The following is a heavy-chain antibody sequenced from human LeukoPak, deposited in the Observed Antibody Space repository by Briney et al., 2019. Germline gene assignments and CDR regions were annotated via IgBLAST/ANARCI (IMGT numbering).Heavy chain of an antibody. Sequence: SVKVSCKASGYTFTSYDINWVRQATGQGLEWMGWMNYKSCRTGYAQKYQGRVTMTRDTSIRTAYMELSSLRSEDTAVYYCARVTGSIDYWGQGTLVTVST. CDR2: MNYKSCRT. D-gene: IGHD1-26*01. J-gene: IGHJ4*02. V-gene: IGHV1-8*01. CDR3: ARVTGSIDY. CDR1: GYTFTSYD.